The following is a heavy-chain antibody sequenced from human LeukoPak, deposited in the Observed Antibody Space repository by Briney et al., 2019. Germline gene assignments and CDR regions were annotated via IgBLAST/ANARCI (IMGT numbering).Heavy chain of an antibody. J-gene: IGHJ4*02. CDR1: GGSISSYY. Sequence: PSETLSLTCTVSGGSISSYYWSWIRQPAGKGLEWIGRIHASGTTNYDPSLKRRLTMSLDTSKNQFSLKLKSVTAADTAVYYCARDARQELLAGGFDFWGQGALVTVSS. D-gene: IGHD3-10*01. V-gene: IGHV4-4*07. CDR3: ARDARQELLAGGFDF. CDR2: IHASGTT.